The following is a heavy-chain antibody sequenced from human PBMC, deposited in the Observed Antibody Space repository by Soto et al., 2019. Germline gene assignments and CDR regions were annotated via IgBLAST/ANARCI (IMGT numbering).Heavy chain of an antibody. V-gene: IGHV3-30-3*01. D-gene: IGHD3-10*01. J-gene: IGHJ6*02. CDR2: IAHDGSNA. CDR3: GRGDREGILGGGGSPPGEYGTDI. Sequence: QVQLVESGGGVVQPGGSLRLSCAASGFTFRNHAMHWVRQAPGKGLECLAVIAHDGSNAFYRDSVKGRFTVSRDNSKKPLYLEMDSLGSEGTGVYYWGRGDREGILGGGGSPPGEYGTDIWGQGTTVIVSS. CDR1: GFTFRNHA.